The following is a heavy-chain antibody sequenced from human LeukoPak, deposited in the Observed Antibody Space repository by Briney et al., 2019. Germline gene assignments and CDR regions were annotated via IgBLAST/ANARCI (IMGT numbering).Heavy chain of an antibody. Sequence: GGSLRLSCAASGFTFSSYSMNWVRQAPGKGLEWVSYISSTSSTIYYADSVKGRFTISRDNAKNSLYLQMNSLRAEDTAVYYCARDYYGSGSRVYYFDYWGQGTLVTVSS. D-gene: IGHD3-10*01. CDR3: ARDYYGSGSRVYYFDY. CDR2: ISSTSSTI. V-gene: IGHV3-48*04. CDR1: GFTFSSYS. J-gene: IGHJ4*02.